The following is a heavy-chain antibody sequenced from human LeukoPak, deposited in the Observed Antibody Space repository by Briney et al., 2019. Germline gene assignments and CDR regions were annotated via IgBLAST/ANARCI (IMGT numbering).Heavy chain of an antibody. CDR1: GFTFSTYW. J-gene: IGHJ4*02. V-gene: IGHV3-74*01. CDR2: INPDGTST. Sequence: GGSLRLSCAASGFTFSTYWMHWVRQALGKGLVWVSRINPDGTSTSNADSVKGRFTISRDNAKNTVFLQVNSLRAEDTAVYYCTRATAVAFDYWGQGTLVTV. D-gene: IGHD6-19*01. CDR3: TRATAVAFDY.